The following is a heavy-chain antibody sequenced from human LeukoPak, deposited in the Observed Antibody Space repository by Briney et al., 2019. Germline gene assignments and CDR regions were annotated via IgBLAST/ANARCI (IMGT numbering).Heavy chain of an antibody. V-gene: IGHV4-59*01. CDR2: IYYSGST. Sequence: PSETLSLTCAVYGGSFSGYYWSWIRQPPGKGLGWIGYIYYSGSTNYNPSLKRRVPISVDTSKNQFSLKLSSVTAADTAVYYCAREIVGALANWFDPWGQGTLVTVSS. D-gene: IGHD1-26*01. CDR3: AREIVGALANWFDP. J-gene: IGHJ5*02. CDR1: GGSFSGYY.